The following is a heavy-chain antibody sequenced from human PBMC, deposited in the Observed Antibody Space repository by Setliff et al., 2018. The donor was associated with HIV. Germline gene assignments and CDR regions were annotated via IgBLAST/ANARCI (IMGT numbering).Heavy chain of an antibody. CDR1: GFTFSSYS. CDR3: ARDYSRYTWNYFDY. V-gene: IGHV3-7*03. J-gene: IGHJ4*02. D-gene: IGHD1-20*01. Sequence: PGGSLRLSCAASGFTFSSYSMNWVRQAPGKGLEWVASIKQDGSEKYYVDSVKGRFTISRDNAKKSLYLQMNSLRAEDTALYYCARDYSRYTWNYFDYWGQGTLVTVSS. CDR2: IKQDGSEK.